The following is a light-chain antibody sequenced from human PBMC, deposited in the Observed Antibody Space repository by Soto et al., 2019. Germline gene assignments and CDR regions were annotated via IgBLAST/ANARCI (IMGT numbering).Light chain of an antibody. Sequence: ILVAQSPITLSLSPSERATLACGATQSLSSYLAWYQQKPGKAPSLLIYTASRWATGIPYRFSGSGSGTHFTLTISRLQPEDLAVYYCQQYGRPPITSGGRTKVDIK. CDR2: TAS. CDR3: QQYGRPPIT. J-gene: IGKJ4*01. CDR1: QSLSSY. V-gene: IGKV3-20*01.